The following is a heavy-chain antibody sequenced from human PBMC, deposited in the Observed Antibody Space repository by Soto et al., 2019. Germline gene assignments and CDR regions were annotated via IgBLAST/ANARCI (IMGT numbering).Heavy chain of an antibody. V-gene: IGHV3-66*01. CDR3: AREAYYYDSSGYYYANHCFDY. D-gene: IGHD3-22*01. CDR2: IYSGGST. Sequence: PGGSLRLSCAASGFTVSNNYMSWVRQAPGKGLEWVSVIYSGGSTYYADSVKGRFTISRDNSKNTLYLQMNSLRAEDTAVYYCAREAYYYDSSGYYYANHCFDYWGQGTLVTVSS. J-gene: IGHJ4*02. CDR1: GFTVSNNY.